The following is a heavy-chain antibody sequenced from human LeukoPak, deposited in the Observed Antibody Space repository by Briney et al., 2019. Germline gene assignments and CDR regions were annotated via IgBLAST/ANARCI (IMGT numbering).Heavy chain of an antibody. J-gene: IGHJ4*02. Sequence: GGSLRLSCAGSGFSFNNYWMHWVRQAPGKGLVWVSRIHSNGRVTTYXXSVXXXFTISKDSARNTLYLQMNTLRVEDTAVYYCAXXXQLVXXXXIVDYWGQGTLVTVSS. CDR2: IHSNGRVT. V-gene: IGHV3-74*01. CDR1: GFSFNNYW. D-gene: IGHD2-15*01. CDR3: AXXXQLVXXXXIVDY.